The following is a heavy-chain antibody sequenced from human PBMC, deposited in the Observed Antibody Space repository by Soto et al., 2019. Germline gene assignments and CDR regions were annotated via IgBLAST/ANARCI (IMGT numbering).Heavy chain of an antibody. CDR1: GFTFRSYA. CDR3: ARGDQYTSSNYYLMDV. J-gene: IGHJ6*02. Sequence: QVQLVESGGGVVQPGRSLRLSCAASGFTFRSYAMHWVRQAPGKGLEWVAIIWYDGSHKYYVDSVKGRFTISRDNSKNTLYLQMNSLRAEDTAVYYCARGDQYTSSNYYLMDVWGQGTTVTVS. CDR2: IWYDGSHK. D-gene: IGHD6-6*01. V-gene: IGHV3-33*01.